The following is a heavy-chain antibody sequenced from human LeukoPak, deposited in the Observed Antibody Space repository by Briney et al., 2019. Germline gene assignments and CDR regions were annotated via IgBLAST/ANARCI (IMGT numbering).Heavy chain of an antibody. D-gene: IGHD2-2*01. Sequence: SETLSVTCAVYGGSFSGYYWSWIRQPPGKGLEWIGEINHSGSTNYNPSLKSRVTISVDTSKNQFSLKLSSVTAADTAVYYCARSRVLWLYIDYWGQGTLVTVSS. CDR2: INHSGST. CDR3: ARSRVLWLYIDY. J-gene: IGHJ4*02. V-gene: IGHV4-34*01. CDR1: GGSFSGYY.